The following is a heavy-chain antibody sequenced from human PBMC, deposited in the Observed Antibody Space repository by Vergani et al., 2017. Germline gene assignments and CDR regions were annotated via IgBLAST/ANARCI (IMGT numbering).Heavy chain of an antibody. CDR2: IYYSGST. CDR3: ARAPALWSVEYRLDY. J-gene: IGHJ4*02. CDR1: GGSINSGDYY. V-gene: IGHV4-30-4*01. D-gene: IGHD3-10*01. Sequence: QVQLQESGPGLVKPSQTLSLTCTVSGGSINSGDYYWSWIRQPPGKGLEWIGYIYYSGSTYYNPSLKSQITISIDTSKNQFSLKLSSVTAADTALYYCARAPALWSVEYRLDYWGQGTLVTVSS.